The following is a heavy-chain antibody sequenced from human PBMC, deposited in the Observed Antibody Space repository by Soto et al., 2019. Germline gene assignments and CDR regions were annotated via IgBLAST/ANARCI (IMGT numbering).Heavy chain of an antibody. D-gene: IGHD6-13*01. V-gene: IGHV4-4*02. CDR2: IYHSGST. CDR1: GGSISSSNW. J-gene: IGHJ4*02. CDR3: ARGGSAAAADYYFDY. Sequence: SETLSLTCAVSGGSISSSNWWSWVRQPPGKGLEWIGEIYHSGSTNYNPSLKSRVTISVDKSKNQFSLKLSSVTAADTAVYYCARGGSAAAADYYFDYWGQGTLVTV.